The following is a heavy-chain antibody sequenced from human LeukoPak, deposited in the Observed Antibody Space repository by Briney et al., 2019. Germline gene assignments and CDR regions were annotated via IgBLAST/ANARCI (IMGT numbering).Heavy chain of an antibody. CDR1: GFTVSSNY. V-gene: IGHV3-66*01. CDR2: IYSGGST. J-gene: IGHJ5*02. Sequence: GSLRLSCAASGFTVSSNYMSWVRQAPGKGLEWVSVIYSGGSTYYADSVKGRFTISRDNSKNTLYLQMNSLRAEDTAVYYCARTRDAYCSSTSCLPYWFDPWGQGTLVTVSS. D-gene: IGHD2-2*01. CDR3: ARTRDAYCSSTSCLPYWFDP.